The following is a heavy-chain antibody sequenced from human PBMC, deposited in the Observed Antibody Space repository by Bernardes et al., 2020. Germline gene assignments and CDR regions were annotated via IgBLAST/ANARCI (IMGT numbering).Heavy chain of an antibody. CDR3: ARDSSGCYPPLGYFDV. D-gene: IGHD6-19*01. CDR1: GDSVSSYIPA. CDR2: TYYRSKWYN. Sequence: SLIPSFTCAISGDSVSSYIPAWNSIRQSPSRGLEWLGRTYYRSKWYNDYAESGKCRLTINPDTSKNQISLHLNSVTRDDTAVYYCARDSSGCYPPLGYFDVWGRGTLDTVSS. V-gene: IGHV6-1*01. J-gene: IGHJ2*01.